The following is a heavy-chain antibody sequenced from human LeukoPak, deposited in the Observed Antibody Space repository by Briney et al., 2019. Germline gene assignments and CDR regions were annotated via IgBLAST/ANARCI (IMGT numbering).Heavy chain of an antibody. Sequence: ASVKVSCKASGGTFSSYAISWVRQAPGQGLEWMGGIIPIFGTANYVQKFQGRVTITADESTSTAYMELSSLRSEDTAVYYCARGKPYGSEFLYFDYWGQGTLVTVSS. CDR3: ARGKPYGSEFLYFDY. D-gene: IGHD3-10*01. CDR1: GGTFSSYA. V-gene: IGHV1-69*13. J-gene: IGHJ4*02. CDR2: IIPIFGTA.